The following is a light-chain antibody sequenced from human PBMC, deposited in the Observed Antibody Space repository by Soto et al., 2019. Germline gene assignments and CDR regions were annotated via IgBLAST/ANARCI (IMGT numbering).Light chain of an antibody. J-gene: IGLJ2*01. V-gene: IGLV1-40*01. CDR3: QSYDSILGGYVV. Sequence: QSVLTQPPSLSGAPGQRVTISCTGRSSNIGAGYDVHWYQQLPGTAPKLLIYCNSNRPSGVPDRFSGSKSGTSASLAITGLHAEDESDYYCQSYDSILGGYVVFGGGTKLTVL. CDR1: SSNIGAGYD. CDR2: CNS.